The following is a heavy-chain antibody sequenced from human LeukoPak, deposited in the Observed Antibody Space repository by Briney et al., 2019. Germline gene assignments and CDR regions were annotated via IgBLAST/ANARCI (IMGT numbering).Heavy chain of an antibody. J-gene: IGHJ5*02. Sequence: GGSLRLSCAASGFTLSSYWMSWVRQAPGKGLEWVANIKQDGSEKYYVDSMKGRSTISRDNAKNSLYLQINILRAEDTAVYYCAREISSWYRTEGRFDPWGQGTLVTVSS. D-gene: IGHD6-13*01. CDR1: GFTLSSYW. V-gene: IGHV3-7*01. CDR3: AREISSWYRTEGRFDP. CDR2: IKQDGSEK.